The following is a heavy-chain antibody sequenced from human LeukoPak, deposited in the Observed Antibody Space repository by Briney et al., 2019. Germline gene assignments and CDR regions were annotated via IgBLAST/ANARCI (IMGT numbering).Heavy chain of an antibody. D-gene: IGHD2-15*01. V-gene: IGHV3-64*01. CDR3: ARGYCSGGSCHTWPNNDAFDI. CDR1: GFTFSGYA. CDR2: ISTNGGIT. J-gene: IGHJ3*02. Sequence: GGSLRLSCAASGFTFSGYAMHWVRQAPGKGLEYVSAISTNGGITYYANSVKGRFTISRDNSKDTLYLQMGSLTAEDMAVYYCARGYCSGGSCHTWPNNDAFDIWGQGTMVTVSS.